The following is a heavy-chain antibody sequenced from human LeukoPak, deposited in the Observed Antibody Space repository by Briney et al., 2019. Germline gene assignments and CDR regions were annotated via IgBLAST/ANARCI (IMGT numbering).Heavy chain of an antibody. J-gene: IGHJ4*02. CDR2: IYSSVT. Sequence: SETLSLTCTVSGGSISSSSYYWGWIRQPPGKGLEWIASIYSSVTYYNPSLKSRVTISVDTSKNQFSLNLSSVTAADTAVYYCASRPFLWGFAYWGQGTLVTVSS. CDR1: GGSISSSSYY. V-gene: IGHV4-39*01. CDR3: ASRPFLWGFAY. D-gene: IGHD3-16*01.